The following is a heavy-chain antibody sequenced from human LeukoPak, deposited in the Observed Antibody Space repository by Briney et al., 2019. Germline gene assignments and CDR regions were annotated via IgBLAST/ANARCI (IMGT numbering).Heavy chain of an antibody. CDR1: GFTFRTYG. CDR3: TRDNNRKDDY. CDR2: ISSSSSTI. D-gene: IGHD1-14*01. V-gene: IGHV3-48*01. J-gene: IGHJ4*02. Sequence: GGSLRLSCVASGFTFRTYGMNWVRQAPGKGLEWVSYISSSSSTIYYADSVKGRFTISRDNAKNSLYLQMNSLRAEDTAVYYCTRDNNRKDDYWGQGTLVTVSS.